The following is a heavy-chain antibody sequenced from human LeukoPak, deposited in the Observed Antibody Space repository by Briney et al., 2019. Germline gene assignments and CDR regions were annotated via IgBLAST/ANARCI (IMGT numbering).Heavy chain of an antibody. CDR3: AGSLVETFSVY. V-gene: IGHV3-11*01. J-gene: IGHJ4*02. D-gene: IGHD1-26*01. CDR2: ICSSGSTI. Sequence: GGSLRLSCAASGFTFSDYYMSWIRQAPGKGLEWVSCICSSGSTIYYADSVKGRFTIFRNNAKNSLHQQMNRPRAETAVVYYCAGSLVETFSVYWGQGTLVTVSS. CDR1: GFTFSDYY.